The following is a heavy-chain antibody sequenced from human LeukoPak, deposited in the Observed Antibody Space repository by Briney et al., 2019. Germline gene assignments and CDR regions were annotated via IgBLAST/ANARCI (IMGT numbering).Heavy chain of an antibody. Sequence: PGGSLRLSCAASGFTFSSYAMNWVRQAPGKGLEWVSGISGSGGNTYYADSVKGRFTISRDNSKNTLYLQMNSPRAEDTAVYYCAKELIAAAGTGRKYYYYYGMDVWGQGTTVTVSS. D-gene: IGHD6-13*01. CDR2: ISGSGGNT. V-gene: IGHV3-23*01. CDR1: GFTFSSYA. J-gene: IGHJ6*02. CDR3: AKELIAAAGTGRKYYYYYGMDV.